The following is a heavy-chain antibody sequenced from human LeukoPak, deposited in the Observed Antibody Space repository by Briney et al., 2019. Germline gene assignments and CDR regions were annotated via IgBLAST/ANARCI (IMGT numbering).Heavy chain of an antibody. Sequence: SVKVSCKASGGTFISYAITWVRQAPGQGGEWMGRIIPIFGTANYAQKFQGRVTITTDESTSTAYMELSSLRSDDTAVYYCARGSLPIVVLPAALDDWGQGTLVTVSS. CDR3: ARGSLPIVVLPAALDD. CDR2: IIPIFGTA. J-gene: IGHJ4*02. CDR1: GGTFISYA. V-gene: IGHV1-69*05. D-gene: IGHD2-2*01.